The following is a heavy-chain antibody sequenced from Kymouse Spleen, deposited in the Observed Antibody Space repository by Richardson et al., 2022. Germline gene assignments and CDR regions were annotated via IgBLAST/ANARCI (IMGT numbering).Heavy chain of an antibody. Sequence: EVQLVESGGGLVQPGGSLKLSCAASGFTFSGSAMHWVRQASGKGLEWVGRIRSKANSYATAYAASVKGRFTISRDDSKNTAYLQMNSLKTEDTAVYYCTRRDSSGWSFDYWGQGTLVTVSS. CDR3: TRRDSSGWSFDY. CDR1: GFTFSGSA. D-gene: IGHD6-19*01. J-gene: IGHJ4*02. CDR2: IRSKANSYAT. V-gene: IGHV3-73*02.